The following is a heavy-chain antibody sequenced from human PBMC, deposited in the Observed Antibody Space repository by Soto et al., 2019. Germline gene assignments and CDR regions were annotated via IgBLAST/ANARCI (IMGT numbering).Heavy chain of an antibody. CDR1: GFTFSSYA. D-gene: IGHD3-10*01. CDR2: ISGSGGST. Sequence: PGGSLRLSCAASGFTFSSYAMSWVRQAPGKGLEWVSAISGSGGSTYYADSVKGRFTISRDNSKNTLHLQMNSLRAEDTAVYYCAKDLFYPRGRDNWFDPWGQGTLVTVSS. CDR3: AKDLFYPRGRDNWFDP. V-gene: IGHV3-23*01. J-gene: IGHJ5*02.